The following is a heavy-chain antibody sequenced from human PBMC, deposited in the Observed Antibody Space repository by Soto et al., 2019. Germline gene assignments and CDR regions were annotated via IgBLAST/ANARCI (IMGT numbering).Heavy chain of an antibody. J-gene: IGHJ4*02. V-gene: IGHV4-39*01. CDR3: ARHFVAVVIKGWGY. CDR1: GGSIDRSNYY. D-gene: IGHD3-10*01. Sequence: PSETLSLTCNVSGGSIDRSNYYWDWLRQPPGKGLEWIGTTYYNGNAYYSPSLKSRVSMSVDTSKNQFSLKLVSVTAADTAVYYCARHFVAVVIKGWGYWGQGTLVTVSS. CDR2: TYYNGNA.